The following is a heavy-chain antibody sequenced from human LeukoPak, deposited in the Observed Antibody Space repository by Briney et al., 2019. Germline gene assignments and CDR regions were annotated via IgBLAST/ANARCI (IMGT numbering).Heavy chain of an antibody. CDR2: ISSSGGTI. CDR1: GFTFSSYQ. J-gene: IGHJ4*02. V-gene: IGHV3-48*03. CDR3: AKDAGTWGYGYNFDY. D-gene: IGHD1-1*01. Sequence: GGSLRLSCAASGFTFSSYQMNWVRQAPGKGLEWVSYISSSGGTIYYADSVKGRFTISRDNAKNSLYLQMNSLRAEDTAVYYCAKDAGTWGYGYNFDYWGQGTLVTVSS.